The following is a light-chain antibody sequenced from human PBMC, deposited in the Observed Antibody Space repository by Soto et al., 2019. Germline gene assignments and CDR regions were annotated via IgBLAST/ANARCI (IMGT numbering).Light chain of an antibody. Sequence: TQSPATLSLFPGARATLSWRARQSVGSNVAWYQQKAGQAPRLLIFGASTRATGIPARFSGSGSATEFTLTISSLQSEDFAVYYCQQYDNWPPWTFGQGTKVDIK. CDR1: QSVGSN. CDR3: QQYDNWPPWT. CDR2: GAS. V-gene: IGKV3-15*01. J-gene: IGKJ1*01.